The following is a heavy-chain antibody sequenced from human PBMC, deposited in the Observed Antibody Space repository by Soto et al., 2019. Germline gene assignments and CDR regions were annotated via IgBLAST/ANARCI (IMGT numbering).Heavy chain of an antibody. CDR1: GFTFSSYG. D-gene: IGHD4-17*01. V-gene: IGHV3-33*01. CDR3: ARDQDYHFDY. J-gene: IGHJ4*02. CDR2: IWYDGSNK. Sequence: QVQLVESGGGVVQPGRSLRLSCVASGFTFSSYGMHWVRQAPGKGLEWVAVIWYDGSNKHYADSVKGRFTISRDNSKNTLYLQMNSLRGEDTAVYYCARDQDYHFDYWGQGTLVTVSS.